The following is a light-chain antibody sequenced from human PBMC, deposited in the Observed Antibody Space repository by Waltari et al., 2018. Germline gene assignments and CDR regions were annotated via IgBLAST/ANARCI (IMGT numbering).Light chain of an antibody. CDR2: GAS. CDR1: QSVSSSY. V-gene: IGKV3-20*01. CDR3: QKYGSSPWT. J-gene: IGKJ1*01. Sequence: EIVLTQSPGTLSLSPGERATLSCRASQSVSSSYLAWYQQKPGQAPRVLIHGASNRATGIPDRVSGSGSGTDLTLTISRLEPEDFAVYYCQKYGSSPWTFGQGTKVEIK.